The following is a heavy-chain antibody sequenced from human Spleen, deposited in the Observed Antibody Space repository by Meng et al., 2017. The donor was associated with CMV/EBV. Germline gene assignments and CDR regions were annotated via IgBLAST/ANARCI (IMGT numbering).Heavy chain of an antibody. V-gene: IGHV3-74*01. J-gene: IGHJ4*02. CDR2: INSDGSFT. CDR3: ARETDGSGSYGDY. Sequence: AASGFTFSSYWMHWVRQVPEKGLVWLSRINSDGSFTSYADSVKGRFTMSRDNVKNTLYLQMNRLRAEDTAVYYCARETDGSGSYGDYWGQGTLVTVSS. D-gene: IGHD3-10*01. CDR1: GFTFSSYW.